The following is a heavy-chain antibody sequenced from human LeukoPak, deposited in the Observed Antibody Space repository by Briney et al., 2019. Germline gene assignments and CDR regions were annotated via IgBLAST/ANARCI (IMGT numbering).Heavy chain of an antibody. CDR3: VREISGWSRGDYFYHYMDV. D-gene: IGHD6-19*01. CDR1: GYTSISFG. J-gene: IGHJ6*03. V-gene: IGHV1-18*01. Sequence: ASVKVSCKASGYTSISFGITWVRQAPGQGLEWMGWISGYSGNTNYAQKLQGRVTMTTDTSTNTAYMELRSLRSDDTAVYYCVREISGWSRGDYFYHYMDVWGKGTTVTVSS. CDR2: ISGYSGNT.